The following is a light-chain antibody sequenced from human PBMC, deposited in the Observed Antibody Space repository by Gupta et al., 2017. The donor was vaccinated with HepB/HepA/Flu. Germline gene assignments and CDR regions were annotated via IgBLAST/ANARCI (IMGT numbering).Light chain of an antibody. CDR2: NVS. CDR1: SSDVGGYNY. CDR3: TWYRSDSAWV. Sequence: QSALTQPAPVSGSPGQPITISCTGTSSDVGGYNYVSWYQQHPTTAPKLMMENVSSRPSGVSRHFAGSKSGTAASLTISGLQAEDEAYYYCTWYRSDSAWVFGGGTKLTVL. J-gene: IGLJ2*01. V-gene: IGLV2-14*03.